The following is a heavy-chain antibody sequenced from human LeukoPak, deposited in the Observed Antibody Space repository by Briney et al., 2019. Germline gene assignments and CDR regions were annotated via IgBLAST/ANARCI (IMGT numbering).Heavy chain of an antibody. D-gene: IGHD3-10*01. J-gene: IGHJ4*02. CDR3: AKDRDYYGSGSFDY. Sequence: GRSLRLSCAASGFTFDDYAMHWVRQAPGKGLEWVSGISWNSGSVGYADSVKGRFTISRDKAKNSLYLQMNSLRAEDMALYYCAKDRDYYGSGSFDYWGQGTLVTVSS. V-gene: IGHV3-9*03. CDR1: GFTFDDYA. CDR2: ISWNSGSV.